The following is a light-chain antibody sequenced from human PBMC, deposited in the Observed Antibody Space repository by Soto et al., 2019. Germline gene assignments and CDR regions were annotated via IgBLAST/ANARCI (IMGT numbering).Light chain of an antibody. V-gene: IGLV2-11*01. Sequence: QSVLIQPPSVSGSPGQSVTISCTGTSSDVGSYDYVSWYQQHPGTVPKPMIYNVNTRPSGVPDRFSGSKSGNTASMTISGLQPEDQADHSRCSYTSSATYVFGTGTKVTVL. J-gene: IGLJ1*01. CDR1: SSDVGSYDY. CDR2: NVN. CDR3: CSYTSSATYV.